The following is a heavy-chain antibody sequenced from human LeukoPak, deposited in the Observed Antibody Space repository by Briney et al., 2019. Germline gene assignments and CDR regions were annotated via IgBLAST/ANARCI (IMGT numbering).Heavy chain of an antibody. CDR3: ARGRVDHGQSGPRKKSRFFDY. D-gene: IGHD2-15*01. CDR1: GYTFTSYD. J-gene: IGHJ4*02. V-gene: IGHV1-8*01. Sequence: ASVKVSCKASGYTFTSYDINWVRQATGQGLEWMGWMNPNSGNTGYAQKFQGRVTVTRNTSISTAYMELSSLRSEDTAVYYCARGRVDHGQSGPRKKSRFFDYWGQGTLVTVPS. CDR2: MNPNSGNT.